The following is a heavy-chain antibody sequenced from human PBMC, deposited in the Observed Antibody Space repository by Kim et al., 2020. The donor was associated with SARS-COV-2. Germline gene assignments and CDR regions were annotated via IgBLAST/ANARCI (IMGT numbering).Heavy chain of an antibody. J-gene: IGHJ4*02. CDR3: AKVLCPSTGCYGDY. V-gene: IGHV3-23*01. CDR2: INGSGDNK. CDR1: GFTFSSYS. Sequence: GGSLRLSCAASGFTFSSYSMRWVRQAPGQGLEWVSSINGSGDNKYYKDSVKGRFTISSDNSKNTVYLQINSLRAEDTAVYYCAKVLCPSTGCYGDYWGQGTLVTVSS. D-gene: IGHD2-2*01.